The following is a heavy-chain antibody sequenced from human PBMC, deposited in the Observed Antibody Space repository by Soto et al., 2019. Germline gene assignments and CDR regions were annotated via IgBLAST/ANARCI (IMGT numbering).Heavy chain of an antibody. V-gene: IGHV1-18*01. CDR2: ISAYNGNT. CDR1: GYTFTSYG. D-gene: IGHD2-15*01. J-gene: IGHJ4*02. Sequence: ASVKVSCKASGYTFTSYGISWVRQAPGQGLEWMGWISAYNGNTNYAQKLQGRVTMTTDTSTSTAYMELRSLRSDDTAVYYCTVVAAQKYYFDYWGQGTLVTVSS. CDR3: TVVAAQKYYFDY.